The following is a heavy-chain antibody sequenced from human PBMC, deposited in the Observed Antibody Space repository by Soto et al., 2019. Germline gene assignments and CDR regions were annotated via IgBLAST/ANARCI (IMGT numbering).Heavy chain of an antibody. Sequence: SETLSLTCTVSGGSISSYYWSWIRQPPGKGLEWIGYIYYSGSTNYNPSLKSRVTISVDTSKNQFSLKLSSVTAADTAVYYCARSSGYSYGRFDYWGQGTLVTAPQ. D-gene: IGHD5-18*01. J-gene: IGHJ4*02. V-gene: IGHV4-59*01. CDR3: ARSSGYSYGRFDY. CDR1: GGSISSYY. CDR2: IYYSGST.